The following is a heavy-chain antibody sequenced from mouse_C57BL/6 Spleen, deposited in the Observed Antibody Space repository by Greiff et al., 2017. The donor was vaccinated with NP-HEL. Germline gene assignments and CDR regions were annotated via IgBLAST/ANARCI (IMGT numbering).Heavy chain of an antibody. CDR3: ARNGGITTEWYFDY. V-gene: IGHV1-81*01. CDR1: GYTFTSYG. Sequence: VQLQQSGAELARPGASVKLSCKASGYTFTSYGVSWVKQRTGQGLEWIGEIYPRSGNTYYNEKFKGKATLTADKSSSTAYMELRSLTSEDSAVYFCARNGGITTEWYFDYWGQGTTLTVSS. J-gene: IGHJ2*01. CDR2: IYPRSGNT. D-gene: IGHD1-1*01.